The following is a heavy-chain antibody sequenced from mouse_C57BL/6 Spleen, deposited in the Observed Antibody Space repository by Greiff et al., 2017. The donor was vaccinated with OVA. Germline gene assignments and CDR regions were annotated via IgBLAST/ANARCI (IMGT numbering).Heavy chain of an antibody. CDR2: ISDGGSYT. D-gene: IGHD1-1*01. Sequence: EVQLVESGGGLVKPGGSLKLSCAASGFTFSSYAMSWVRQTPEKRLEWVATISDGGSYTYYPDNVKGRFTISRDNAKNNLYLQMSHLKSEDTAMYYCARDYYGSSSHWYFDVWGTGTTVTVSS. V-gene: IGHV5-4*01. J-gene: IGHJ1*03. CDR3: ARDYYGSSSHWYFDV. CDR1: GFTFSSYA.